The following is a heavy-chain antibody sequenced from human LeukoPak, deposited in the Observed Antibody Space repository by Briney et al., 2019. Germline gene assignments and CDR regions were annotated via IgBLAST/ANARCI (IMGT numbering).Heavy chain of an antibody. Sequence: PGRSLRLSCAASGFTFSSYAMHWVRQAPGKGLEWVAVISYDGSNKYYADSVKGRFTISRDNSKNTLYLQMNSLRAEDTAVYHCARATRRDGSPYYLDHWGQGTLVTVSS. D-gene: IGHD5-24*01. V-gene: IGHV3-30-3*01. CDR3: ARATRRDGSPYYLDH. CDR1: GFTFSSYA. CDR2: ISYDGSNK. J-gene: IGHJ4*02.